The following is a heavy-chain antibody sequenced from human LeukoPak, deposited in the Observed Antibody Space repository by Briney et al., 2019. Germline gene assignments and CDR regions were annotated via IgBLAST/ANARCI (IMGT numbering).Heavy chain of an antibody. J-gene: IGHJ5*02. V-gene: IGHV1-18*01. CDR2: ISAYNGNT. CDR3: ARAYGSGSYYNNWFDP. D-gene: IGHD3-10*01. Sequence: GASVKVSCKASGYTFTSYGFSWVRQAPGQGLEWMGWISAYNGNTNYAQKLQGRVIMTTDTSTSTAYMELRSLRSDDTAVYYCARAYGSGSYYNNWFDPWGQGTLVTVSS. CDR1: GYTFTSYG.